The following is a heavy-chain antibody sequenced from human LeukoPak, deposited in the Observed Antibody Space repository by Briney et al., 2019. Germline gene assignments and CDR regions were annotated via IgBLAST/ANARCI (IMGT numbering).Heavy chain of an antibody. CDR2: INPNSGGT. CDR1: GYTFTGYY. J-gene: IGHJ4*02. CDR3: ARDHDYGDYEGDY. Sequence: ASVKVSCKASGYTFTGYYMHWVRQAPGQGLEWMGWINPNSGGTNYAQKFQGRVNMTRDTSISTAYMELSRLRYDDTAVYYCARDHDYGDYEGDYWGQGTLVTVSS. V-gene: IGHV1-2*02. D-gene: IGHD4-17*01.